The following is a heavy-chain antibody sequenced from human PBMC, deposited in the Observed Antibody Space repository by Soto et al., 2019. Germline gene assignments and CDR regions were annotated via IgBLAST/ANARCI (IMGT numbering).Heavy chain of an antibody. D-gene: IGHD6-13*01. Sequence: WETLSLTCSVSGASISSFNWNFVRQPAGKGPEWVGRLNIAGTLNYNPSLKSRITMSMDTSKNQISLHLRSVTAADTAIYYCARDRGEYTSSWFWYFSHWGHGTLVTV. CDR2: LNIAGTL. V-gene: IGHV4-4*07. CDR1: GASISSFN. J-gene: IGHJ2*01. CDR3: ARDRGEYTSSWFWYFSH.